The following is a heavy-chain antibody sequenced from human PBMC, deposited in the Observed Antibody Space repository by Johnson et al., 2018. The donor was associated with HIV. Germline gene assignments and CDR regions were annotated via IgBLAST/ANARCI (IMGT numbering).Heavy chain of an antibody. V-gene: IGHV3-30*04. CDR3: ATLWCGEVSVYDVFDG. J-gene: IGHJ3*01. CDR2: ISYDGRDA. CDR1: GFTFSSYA. Sequence: QVQLVESGGGVVQPGRSLRLSCAASGFTFSSYAMHWVRQAPGKGLEWVAVISYDGRDAYYADSVKGRFTSSRDNSKNTLYLQMNSLRPGDSAVYYCATLWCGEVSVYDVFDGWGQGTMVTVSS. D-gene: IGHD3-10*01.